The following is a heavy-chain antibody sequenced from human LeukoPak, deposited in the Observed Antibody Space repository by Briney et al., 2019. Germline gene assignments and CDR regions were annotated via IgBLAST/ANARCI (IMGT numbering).Heavy chain of an antibody. D-gene: IGHD2-2*01. Sequence: SETLSLTCAVYGGSFSGYYWSWIRQPPGKGLEWIGEINHSGSTNYNPSLKSRVTISVDTSKNHFSLSLKSVTAADTAVYFCAGGIGYATSPADHLGQGTLVIVSS. CDR1: GGSFSGYY. CDR3: AGGIGYATSPADH. V-gene: IGHV4-34*01. J-gene: IGHJ5*02. CDR2: INHSGST.